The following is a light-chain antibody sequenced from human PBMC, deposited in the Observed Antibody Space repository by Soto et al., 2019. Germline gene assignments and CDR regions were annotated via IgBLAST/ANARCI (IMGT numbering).Light chain of an antibody. V-gene: IGLV2-8*01. CDR1: SRAVGGYNS. Sequence: QSVLTQPPSASGSPGQSVTISCTGTSRAVGGYNSVSWYQHHPAKAPKLIIYDVSKRPSGVPDRFSGSKSGNTASLTVSGLQAEDEADYYCSSYAATNKVTFGGGTKLTVL. CDR2: DVS. J-gene: IGLJ2*01. CDR3: SSYAATNKVT.